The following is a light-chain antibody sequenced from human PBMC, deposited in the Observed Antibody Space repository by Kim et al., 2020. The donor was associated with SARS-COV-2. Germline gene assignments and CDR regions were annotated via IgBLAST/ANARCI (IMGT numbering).Light chain of an antibody. Sequence: RGQTARITCSGDALPKQYAYWFQQKPGQAPVVVIYEDTERPSGIPERFSGSTSGTTVTLTISGVQAEDEADYYCQSADSSDTFWVFGGGTQLTVL. CDR3: QSADSSDTFWV. V-gene: IGLV3-25*03. J-gene: IGLJ3*02. CDR2: EDT. CDR1: ALPKQY.